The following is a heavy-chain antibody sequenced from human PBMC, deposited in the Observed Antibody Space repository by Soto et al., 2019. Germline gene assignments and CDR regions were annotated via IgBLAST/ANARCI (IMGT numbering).Heavy chain of an antibody. V-gene: IGHV3-23*01. D-gene: IGHD3-10*01. CDR3: AKDGAVWFGESRRPFDP. J-gene: IGHJ5*02. Sequence: GRSLRLSCAASGFTFSSYAMSWVRQAPGKGLEWVSAISGSGGSTYYADSVKGRFTISRDNSKNTLYLQMNSLRAEDTAVYYCAKDGAVWFGESRRPFDPWGQGTLVTVSS. CDR2: ISGSGGST. CDR1: GFTFSSYA.